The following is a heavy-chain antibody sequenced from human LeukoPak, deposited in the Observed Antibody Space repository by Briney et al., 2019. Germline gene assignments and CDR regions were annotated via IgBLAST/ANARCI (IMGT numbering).Heavy chain of an antibody. CDR3: AKVGSGRTFDI. Sequence: PGGFLRLSCAASGFTFSSYAMSWVRQAPGKGLEWVSVISGSSDSTYYADSVKGRFTISRDNSKNTLYLQMNSLTAEDTAVYYCAKVGSGRTFDIWGQGTMVTVSS. CDR2: ISGSSDST. J-gene: IGHJ3*02. CDR1: GFTFSSYA. V-gene: IGHV3-23*01. D-gene: IGHD1-26*01.